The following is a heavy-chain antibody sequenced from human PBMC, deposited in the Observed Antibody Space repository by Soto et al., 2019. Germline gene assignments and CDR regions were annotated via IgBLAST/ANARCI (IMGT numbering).Heavy chain of an antibody. CDR2: IIPIFGTA. CDR3: ARGNAVPWLVGMDV. J-gene: IGHJ6*02. Sequence: QVQRVQSGAEVKKPGSSVKVSCKASGGTFSSYAISWVRQAPGQGLERMGGIIPIFGTANYAHKFQGRVTITANESTSTDYMELSSLRSEDTAVYYCARGNAVPWLVGMDVWGQGTTVTVSS. CDR1: GGTFSSYA. V-gene: IGHV1-69*01. D-gene: IGHD2-8*01.